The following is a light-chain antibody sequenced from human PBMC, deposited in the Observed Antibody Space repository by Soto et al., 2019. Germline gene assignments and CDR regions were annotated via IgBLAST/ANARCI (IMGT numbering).Light chain of an antibody. J-gene: IGKJ1*01. V-gene: IGKV1-9*01. Sequence: DIQMTQSPSTLSASVRDRVTITCRASQGISTFLAWYQQKPGKAPKLLIYGASTLQSGVPSRFSGSGSGTDFTLTISSLQPEDFASYYCQQLNSNPWTFGQGTKVDNK. CDR2: GAS. CDR1: QGISTF. CDR3: QQLNSNPWT.